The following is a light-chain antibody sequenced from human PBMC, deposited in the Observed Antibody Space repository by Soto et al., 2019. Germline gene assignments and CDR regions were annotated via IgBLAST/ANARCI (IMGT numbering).Light chain of an antibody. CDR1: QGISNY. Sequence: DIQMTQSPSSLSASVGDRVTITCRATQGISNYLAWYQQKPGEVPKLLMYAASTLQSGVPSRFSGSGTGTYFTLTISSLQPEDVATYYCQNYNSAPRTFGGGTKVEI. V-gene: IGKV1-27*01. CDR2: AAS. CDR3: QNYNSAPRT. J-gene: IGKJ4*01.